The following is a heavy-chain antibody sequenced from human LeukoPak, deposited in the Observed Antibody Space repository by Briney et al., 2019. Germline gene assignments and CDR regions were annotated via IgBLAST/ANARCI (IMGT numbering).Heavy chain of an antibody. D-gene: IGHD3-22*01. CDR1: GFTFSSYA. CDR3: ARDLGGAYYYDSSGYFDY. J-gene: IGHJ4*02. V-gene: IGHV3-30*04. CDR2: ISYDGSNK. Sequence: GGSLRLSCAASGFTFSSYAMHWVRQAPGKGLEWVAVISYDGSNKYYADSVKGRFTISRDNSKNTLYLQMNSLRAEDTAVYYCARDLGGAYYYDSSGYFDYWGQGTLVTVSS.